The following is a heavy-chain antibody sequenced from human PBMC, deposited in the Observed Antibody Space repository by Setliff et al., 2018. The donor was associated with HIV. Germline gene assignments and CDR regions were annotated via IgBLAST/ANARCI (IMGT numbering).Heavy chain of an antibody. D-gene: IGHD1-26*01. CDR1: GITVSGIY. CDR3: AKVGYSGSYQGAFDY. Sequence: GGSLRLSCVASGITVSGIYMTWVRQAPGKGLEWVSVIYSGGSTYYADSVKGRFTISRDNSKNTLCLQMNSLRAEDTAVYYCAKVGYSGSYQGAFDYWGQGTLVTVSS. V-gene: IGHV3-53*01. CDR2: IYSGGST. J-gene: IGHJ4*02.